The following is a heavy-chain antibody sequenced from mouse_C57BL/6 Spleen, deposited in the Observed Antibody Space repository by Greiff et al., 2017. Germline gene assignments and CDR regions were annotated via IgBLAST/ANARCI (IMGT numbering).Heavy chain of an antibody. CDR1: GFTFSSYA. CDR2: ISDGGSYT. V-gene: IGHV5-4*03. CDR3: ARAYYSNLYYAMDY. D-gene: IGHD2-5*01. Sequence: DVMLVESGGGLVKPGGSLKLSCAASGFTFSSYAMSWVRQTPEKRLEWVATISDGGSYTYYPDNVKGRFTISRDNAKNNLYLQMSHLKSEDTAMYYCARAYYSNLYYAMDYWGQGTSVTVSS. J-gene: IGHJ4*01.